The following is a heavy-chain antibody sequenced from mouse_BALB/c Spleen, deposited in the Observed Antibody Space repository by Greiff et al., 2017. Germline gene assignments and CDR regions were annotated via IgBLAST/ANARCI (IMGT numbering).Heavy chain of an antibody. Sequence: EVQLQQSGTVLARPGASVKMSCKASGYTFTSYWMHWVKQRPGQGLEWIGAIYPGNSDTSYNQKFKGKAKLTAVTSTSTAYMELSSLTNEDSAVYYCTRNHYYGPYFDYWGQGTTLTVSS. D-gene: IGHD1-2*01. J-gene: IGHJ2*01. CDR1: GYTFTSYW. CDR2: IYPGNSDT. CDR3: TRNHYYGPYFDY. V-gene: IGHV1-5*01.